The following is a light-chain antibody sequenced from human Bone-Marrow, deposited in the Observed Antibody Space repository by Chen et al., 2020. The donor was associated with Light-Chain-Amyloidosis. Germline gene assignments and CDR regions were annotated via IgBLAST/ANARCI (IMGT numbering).Light chain of an antibody. CDR1: SSDVGGYNY. CDR2: DVS. Sequence: QSALTQPASVPGSPGQSTTISCTGTSSDVGGYNYVSWYQQPQSKAPKLMIYDVSNRPSGVSNRFSGSKSGNTASLTISGLQAEDEADYYCSSYTSSSTLVVFGGGTKLTVL. J-gene: IGLJ2*01. V-gene: IGLV2-14*03. CDR3: SSYTSSSTLVV.